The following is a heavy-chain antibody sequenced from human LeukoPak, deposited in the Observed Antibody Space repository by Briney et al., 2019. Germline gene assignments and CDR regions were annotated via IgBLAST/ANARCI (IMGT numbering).Heavy chain of an antibody. D-gene: IGHD2-2*01. V-gene: IGHV3-30*18. J-gene: IGHJ6*02. CDR1: GFTFSSYG. Sequence: GGSLKLSCAASGFTFSSYGMHWVRQAPGKGLEWVAVISYDGSNKYYADSVKGRFTISRDNSKNTLYLQMNSLRAEDTAVYYCAKGFYRYQLPTYGMDVWGQGTTVTVSS. CDR3: AKGFYRYQLPTYGMDV. CDR2: ISYDGSNK.